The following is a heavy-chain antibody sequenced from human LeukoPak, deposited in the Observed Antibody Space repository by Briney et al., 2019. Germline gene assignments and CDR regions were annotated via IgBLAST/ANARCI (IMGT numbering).Heavy chain of an antibody. Sequence: ASVKVSCKASGYTFTSYYMHWVRQAPGQGLEWMGIINPSGGSTSYAQKFQGRVTMTRDMSTSTVYMELSSLRSEDTAVYYCATKHPIKYSSSSRRYYYMDVWAKGTTVTVSS. CDR3: ATKHPIKYSSSSRRYYYMDV. CDR1: GYTFTSYY. V-gene: IGHV1-46*01. D-gene: IGHD6-6*01. J-gene: IGHJ6*03. CDR2: INPSGGST.